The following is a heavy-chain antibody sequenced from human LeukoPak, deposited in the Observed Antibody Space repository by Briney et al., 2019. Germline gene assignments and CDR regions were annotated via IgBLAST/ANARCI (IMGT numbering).Heavy chain of an antibody. CDR1: GGSFSGYY. CDR3: ARGPGYYYWHNWFDL. V-gene: IGHV4-34*01. CDR2: INHSGST. Sequence: SSETLSLTCAVYGGSFSGYYWSWIRQPPGKGLEWIGEINHSGSTNYNPSLKSRVTISVDTSKNQFSLKLSSVTAADTAVYYCARGPGYYYWHNWFDLWGQGTLVTVSS. J-gene: IGHJ5*02. D-gene: IGHD3-22*01.